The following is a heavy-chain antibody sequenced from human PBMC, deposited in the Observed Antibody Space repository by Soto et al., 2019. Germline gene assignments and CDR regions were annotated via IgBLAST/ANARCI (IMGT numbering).Heavy chain of an antibody. Sequence: QITLKESGPTLVKPTQTLTLTCTFSGFSLSTSGVGVGWIRQPPGKALEWLALIYWDDDKRYSPSLKSRLTITKDTSKNQVVLTMTNMDPVDTATYYCAQYAEVVFGVSMFDYWGQGTLVTVSS. CDR2: IYWDDDK. CDR3: AQYAEVVFGVSMFDY. CDR1: GFSLSTSGVG. D-gene: IGHD2-15*01. V-gene: IGHV2-5*02. J-gene: IGHJ4*02.